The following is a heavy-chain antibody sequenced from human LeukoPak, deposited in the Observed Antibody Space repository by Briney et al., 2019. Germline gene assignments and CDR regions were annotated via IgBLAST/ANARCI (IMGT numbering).Heavy chain of an antibody. Sequence: SETLSLTCTVSGGFISSYYWNWIRQPPGKGLEGIGYIYNSGTGNYSPSLKSRVTISVDTSKNQFSLKLSSVTAADTAVYYCARGLITFGGVIDNFDYWGQGALVTVSS. J-gene: IGHJ4*02. CDR1: GGFISSYY. CDR2: IYNSGTG. D-gene: IGHD3-16*02. V-gene: IGHV4-59*08. CDR3: ARGLITFGGVIDNFDY.